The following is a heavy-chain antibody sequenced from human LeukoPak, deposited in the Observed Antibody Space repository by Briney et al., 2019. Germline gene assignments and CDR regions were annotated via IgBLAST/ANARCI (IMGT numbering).Heavy chain of an antibody. Sequence: AASVKVSCKAFGYTFTSYGISWVRRAPGQGLEWMGWISAYNGNTNYAQKLQGRVTMTTDTSTSTAYMELRSLRSDDTAVYYCARDGDYDYVWGSYPGDYYYYGMDVWGQGTTVTVSS. CDR1: GYTFTSYG. CDR3: ARDGDYDYVWGSYPGDYYYYGMDV. D-gene: IGHD3-16*02. J-gene: IGHJ6*02. CDR2: ISAYNGNT. V-gene: IGHV1-18*01.